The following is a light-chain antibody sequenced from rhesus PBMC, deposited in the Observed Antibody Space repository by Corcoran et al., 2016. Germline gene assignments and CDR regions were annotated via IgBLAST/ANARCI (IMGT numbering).Light chain of an antibody. Sequence: DIQMSQSPSSLSASVGDRVTITCRSSQGIRNFLNWYQQKPGKDPKLLIFYANSLASGVPSRFSGSGSGTDFTLTISSLQTEDFATYYCQQGNSKPRTFGQGTKVEIK. V-gene: IGKV1-32*04. CDR1: QGIRNF. J-gene: IGKJ1*01. CDR3: QQGNSKPRT. CDR2: YAN.